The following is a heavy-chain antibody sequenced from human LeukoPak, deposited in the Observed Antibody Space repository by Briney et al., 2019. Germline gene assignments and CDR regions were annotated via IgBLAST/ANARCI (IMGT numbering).Heavy chain of an antibody. J-gene: IGHJ6*02. D-gene: IGHD3-22*01. CDR2: IWYDGSNK. V-gene: IGHV3-33*08. CDR1: GFTFSSYG. Sequence: GGSLRLSCVASGFTFSSYGMHWVRQAPGKGLEWVAVIWYDGSNKYYADSVKGRFTISRDNSKNTLYLQMNSLRAEDTAVYYCAREENYYDSSGYYEGMDVWGQGTTVAVSS. CDR3: AREENYYDSSGYYEGMDV.